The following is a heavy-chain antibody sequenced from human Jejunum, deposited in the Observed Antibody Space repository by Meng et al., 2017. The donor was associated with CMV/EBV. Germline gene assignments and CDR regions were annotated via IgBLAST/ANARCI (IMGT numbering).Heavy chain of an antibody. V-gene: IGHV3-30*02. CDR2: IVYDGSNK. J-gene: IGHJ4*02. CDR3: AKDSGMEMYYFDY. D-gene: IGHD3-10*01. CDR1: GVPFSRNN. Sequence: SGVPFSRNNMHWVRPAPGKGLEWVTFIVYDGSNKYSVESVKGRFTISRDNSKNTLYLQMNSLRPEDTAVYYCAKDSGMEMYYFDYWGQGTRVTVSS.